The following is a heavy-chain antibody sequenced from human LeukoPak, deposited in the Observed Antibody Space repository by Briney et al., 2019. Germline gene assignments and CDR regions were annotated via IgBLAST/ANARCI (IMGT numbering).Heavy chain of an antibody. J-gene: IGHJ4*02. CDR2: IIPIFGTA. CDR3: ARDPPDSYSSGWYYFDY. V-gene: IGHV1-69*05. CDR1: GRTFSSYA. Sequence: SVKVSCKASGRTFSSYAISWVRQAPGQGLEWMGRIIPIFGTANYAQKFQGRVTITTDESTSTAYMELSSLRSEDTAVYYCARDPPDSYSSGWYYFDYWGQGTLVTVSS. D-gene: IGHD6-19*01.